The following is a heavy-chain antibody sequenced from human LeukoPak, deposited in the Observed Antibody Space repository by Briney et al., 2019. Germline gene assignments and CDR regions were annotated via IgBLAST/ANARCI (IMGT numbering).Heavy chain of an antibody. Sequence: PGGSLRLSCAASGFTFSSYWMHWVRQAPGKGLVWVSRINSDGSSTSYADSVKGRFTISRDNAKNTLYLQMNSLRAEDTAVYYCARGAAYYYDSSGSLRWGQGTLVTVSS. CDR1: GFTFSSYW. J-gene: IGHJ1*01. CDR3: ARGAAYYYDSSGSLR. V-gene: IGHV3-74*01. D-gene: IGHD3-22*01. CDR2: INSDGSST.